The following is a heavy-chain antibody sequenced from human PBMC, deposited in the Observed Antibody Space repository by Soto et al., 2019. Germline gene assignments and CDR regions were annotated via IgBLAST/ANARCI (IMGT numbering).Heavy chain of an antibody. CDR3: AKVSILTESYHYYAMDV. D-gene: IGHD3-9*01. Sequence: RLSCVASGFTFSTYAMSWVRQAPGKGLEWVSGIGGLSGGTDYADSVKGRLAISRDNSKNTLYLQRNSLRAEDTAVYFCAKVSILTESYHYYAMDVRGQGTTVTVS. V-gene: IGHV3-23*01. CDR1: GFTFSTYA. CDR2: IGGLSGGT. J-gene: IGHJ6*02.